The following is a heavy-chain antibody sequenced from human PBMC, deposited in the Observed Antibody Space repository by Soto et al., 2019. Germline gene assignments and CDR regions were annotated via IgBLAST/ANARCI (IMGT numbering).Heavy chain of an antibody. CDR3: ASTLGGSYYRRDY. CDR2: INHSGST. D-gene: IGHD1-26*01. Sequence: QVQLQQWGAGLLKPSETLSLTCAVYGGSFSGYYWSWIRKPPGKGLEWIGEINHSGSTNYNPSLKSRVTISVDTSKNQFSLKLSSVTAADTAVYYCASTLGGSYYRRDYWGQGSLVTVSS. CDR1: GGSFSGYY. V-gene: IGHV4-34*01. J-gene: IGHJ4*02.